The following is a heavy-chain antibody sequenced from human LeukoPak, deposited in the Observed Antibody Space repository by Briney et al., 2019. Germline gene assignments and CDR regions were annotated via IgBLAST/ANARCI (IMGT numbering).Heavy chain of an antibody. J-gene: IGHJ6*02. D-gene: IGHD2-15*01. CDR1: GFTFSSYA. CDR2: ISYDGSNK. CDR3: ARDLWPEVDYYGMDV. V-gene: IGHV3-30*04. Sequence: PGGSLRLSCAASGFTFSSYAMHWVRQAPGKGLEWVAVISYDGSNKYYADSVKGRFTISRDNSKNTLYLQMNSLRAEDTAVYYCARDLWPEVDYYGMDVWGRGTTVTVSS.